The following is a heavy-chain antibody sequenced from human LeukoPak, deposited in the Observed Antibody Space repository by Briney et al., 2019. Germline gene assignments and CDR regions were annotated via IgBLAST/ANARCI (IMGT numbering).Heavy chain of an antibody. CDR1: DGSFSGYF. Sequence: SETLSLTCAVYDGSFSGYFWSWIRQPPKKGLEWIAEISHSGNTNYNPSLKSRVTISVDTSKNQFSLKLSSVTAADTAVYYCARGYCSGGSCYSSYYYSYMDVWGKGTTVTVSS. J-gene: IGHJ6*03. CDR2: ISHSGNT. V-gene: IGHV4-34*01. CDR3: ARGYCSGGSCYSSYYYSYMDV. D-gene: IGHD2-15*01.